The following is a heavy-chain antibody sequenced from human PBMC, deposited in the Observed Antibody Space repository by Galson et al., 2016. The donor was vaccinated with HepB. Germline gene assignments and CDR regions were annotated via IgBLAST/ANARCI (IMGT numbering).Heavy chain of an antibody. CDR2: ISSTSTI. J-gene: IGHJ4*02. Sequence: LRLSCAASGFTFSSFGMNWVRQAPGKGLEWVSYISSTSTIYYADSVKGRFTISRDNAKNSLYLQMNSLRDEDTAVYYCARRFEYWGQGTLVTVSS. CDR1: GFTFSSFG. V-gene: IGHV3-48*02. CDR3: ARRFEY.